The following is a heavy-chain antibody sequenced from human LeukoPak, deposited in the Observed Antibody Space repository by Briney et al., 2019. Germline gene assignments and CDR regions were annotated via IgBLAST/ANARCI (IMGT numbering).Heavy chain of an antibody. CDR3: AHLYQLASFDY. J-gene: IGHJ4*02. CDR2: IYWDDDK. Sequence: SGPTLVKPTQTLTLTCTFSGFSLSTSGVGVGWIRQPPGKALEWLALIYWDDDKRYSPSLKSRLTITKDTSKNQVVLTLTNVDPVDTATYYCAHLYQLASFDYWGQGTLVTVSS. V-gene: IGHV2-5*02. CDR1: GFSLSTSGVG. D-gene: IGHD2-2*01.